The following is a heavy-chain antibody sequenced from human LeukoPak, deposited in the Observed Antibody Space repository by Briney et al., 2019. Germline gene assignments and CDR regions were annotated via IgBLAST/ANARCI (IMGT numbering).Heavy chain of an antibody. CDR3: AKGGRQLGWFDP. D-gene: IGHD6-13*01. J-gene: IGHJ5*02. CDR2: IRYDGSNK. CDR1: GYTFTSYG. V-gene: IGHV3-30*02. Sequence: SCKASGYTFTSYGMHWVRQAPGKGLEWVAFIRYDGSNKYYADSVKGRFTISRDNSKNTLYLQMNSLGAEDTAVYYCAKGGRQLGWFDPWGQGTLVTVSS.